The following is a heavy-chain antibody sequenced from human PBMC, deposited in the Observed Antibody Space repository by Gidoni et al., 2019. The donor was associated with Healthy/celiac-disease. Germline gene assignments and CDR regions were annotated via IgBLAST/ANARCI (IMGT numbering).Heavy chain of an antibody. CDR3: ATPYIAVAGTDDAFDI. Sequence: EVQLVESGGGLVQPGRSLRLSCAASGFPFDDYAMHWVRQAPGKGLEWVSGISWNSGSIGYADSVKGRFTISRDNAKNSLYLQMNSLRAEDTALYYCATPYIAVAGTDDAFDIWGQGTMVTVSS. J-gene: IGHJ3*02. CDR2: ISWNSGSI. D-gene: IGHD6-19*01. V-gene: IGHV3-9*01. CDR1: GFPFDDYA.